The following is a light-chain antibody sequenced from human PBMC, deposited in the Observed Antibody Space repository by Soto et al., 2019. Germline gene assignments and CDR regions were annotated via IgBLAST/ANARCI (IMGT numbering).Light chain of an antibody. V-gene: IGKV1-5*01. J-gene: IGKJ2*01. Sequence: DIQMTQSPSTLSASVGDRVTITCRASQTVTTRLAWYHQKPGKAPKLLIYDASSSETGVPSRFSGSGSGTEFTLTISSPQPDDFATYYCQQYYSFPYTFGQGTKLEIK. CDR3: QQYYSFPYT. CDR1: QTVTTR. CDR2: DAS.